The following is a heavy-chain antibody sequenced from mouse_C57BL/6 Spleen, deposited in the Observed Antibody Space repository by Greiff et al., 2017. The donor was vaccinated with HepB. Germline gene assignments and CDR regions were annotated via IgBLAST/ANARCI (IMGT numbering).Heavy chain of an antibody. J-gene: IGHJ1*03. Sequence: VLLQQPGAELVKPGASVKLSCKASGYTFTSYWMHSVKQRPGQGLEWIGMIHPNIGSTNYNAKFKSKAPLTVDKSSSTAYMQLSSRKSDDSAVYYCARDDGYYNDYYDVWGTVTTVTVSS. D-gene: IGHD2-3*01. CDR1: GYTFTSYW. V-gene: IGHV1-64*01. CDR2: IHPNIGST. CDR3: ARDDGYYNDYYDV.